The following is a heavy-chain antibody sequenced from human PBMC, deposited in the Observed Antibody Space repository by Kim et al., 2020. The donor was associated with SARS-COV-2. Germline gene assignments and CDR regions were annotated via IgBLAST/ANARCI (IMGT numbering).Heavy chain of an antibody. CDR1: GFTFSRYI. CDR2: ISGSGIET. D-gene: IGHD5-12*01. Sequence: GGSLRLSCEASGFTFSRYIMSWVRQAPGKGLDWVSSISGSGIETFNAQSVEGRFTVSRDNSKNTLHLQMTSLRAEDTAVYYCVKGGDGYNFDYYGMDVWGQGTTVIVSS. J-gene: IGHJ6*02. V-gene: IGHV3-23*01. CDR3: VKGGDGYNFDYYGMDV.